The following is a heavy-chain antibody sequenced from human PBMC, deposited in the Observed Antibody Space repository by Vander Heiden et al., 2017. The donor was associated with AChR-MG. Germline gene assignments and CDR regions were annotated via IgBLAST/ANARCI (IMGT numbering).Heavy chain of an antibody. CDR3: TRSVAGKDY. Sequence: EVQLVESGGGLVQPGGSLRLSCAASGFTLSNYWMAWVRQAPEKGLEWVANIRQDVRDKYYVDSVKGRFTISRDNAKNSLYLEMNSLRGEDTAVYYCTRSVAGKDYCGQVTLVTVS. J-gene: IGHJ4*02. V-gene: IGHV3-7*01. CDR1: GFTLSNYW. D-gene: IGHD6-19*01. CDR2: IRQDVRDK.